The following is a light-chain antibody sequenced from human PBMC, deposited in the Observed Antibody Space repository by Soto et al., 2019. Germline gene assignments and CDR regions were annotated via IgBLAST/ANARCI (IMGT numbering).Light chain of an antibody. Sequence: DIQMTQSPSTLSASVGDRVTITCRASQSISSWLAWYQQKPGKAPKLQIYKASSLESGVPSRFSGSGCGTEFTLTISSLQPDVFATYYCQQYNSYWTFGQGTKVEIK. CDR2: KAS. J-gene: IGKJ1*01. CDR1: QSISSW. CDR3: QQYNSYWT. V-gene: IGKV1-5*03.